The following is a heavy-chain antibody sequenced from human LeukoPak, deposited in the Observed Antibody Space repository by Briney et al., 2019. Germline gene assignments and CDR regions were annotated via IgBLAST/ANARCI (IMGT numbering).Heavy chain of an antibody. V-gene: IGHV4-38-2*02. CDR3: ARLSGATLFDY. J-gene: IGHJ4*02. CDR2: VYQSGTT. D-gene: IGHD5-12*01. CDR1: GFSISSGHY. Sequence: SETPSLTCTVSGFSISSGHYWGWVRQPPGAGLEWIGSVYQSGTTYYNPSLRSRVTTSVDMSKNQFSLRLRPVTAADTAVYYCARLSGATLFDYWGQGTLVTVSS.